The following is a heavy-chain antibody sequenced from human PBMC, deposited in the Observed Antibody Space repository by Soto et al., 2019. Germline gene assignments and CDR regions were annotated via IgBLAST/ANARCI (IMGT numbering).Heavy chain of an antibody. CDR1: GYSFTSYW. J-gene: IGHJ5*02. V-gene: IGHV5-51*01. CDR2: IYPGDSDT. D-gene: IGHD1-7*01. Sequence: GESLEISCKGSGYSFTSYWIGWVRQMPGKGLEWMGIIYPGDSDTRYSPSFQGQVTISADKSISTAYLQWSSLKASDTAMYYCATQTGPTSRWLDPWGQGTLVTVSS. CDR3: ATQTGPTSRWLDP.